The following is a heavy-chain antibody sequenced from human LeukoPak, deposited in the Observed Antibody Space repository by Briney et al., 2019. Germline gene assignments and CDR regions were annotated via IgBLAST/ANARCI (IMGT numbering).Heavy chain of an antibody. D-gene: IGHD3-3*01. Sequence: GGSLRLSCAASGFSFRSYWMHWVRQAPGKGLVWVSYISSDGTGTNYADSVKGRFTISRDNAKNTVYLQMNSLRAEDTAVYYCTRDFFGIDYWGQGTLVTVSS. CDR3: TRDFFGIDY. CDR1: GFSFRSYW. V-gene: IGHV3-74*01. CDR2: ISSDGTGT. J-gene: IGHJ4*02.